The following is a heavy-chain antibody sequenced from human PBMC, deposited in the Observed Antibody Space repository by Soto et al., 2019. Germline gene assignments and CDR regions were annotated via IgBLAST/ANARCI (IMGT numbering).Heavy chain of an antibody. CDR2: IIPILDVA. J-gene: IGHJ4*02. Sequence: QVQLVQPGAEVKKPGSSVKVSCKASGGTFSSYTVSWVRQAPGQGLEWMGRIIPILDVANYAPKFQDRVTITADKSTTTAYMELTSLISEDTAVYYCARGRGGAGIDYWGQGTLVTVSS. V-gene: IGHV1-69*02. CDR1: GGTFSSYT. D-gene: IGHD6-19*01. CDR3: ARGRGGAGIDY.